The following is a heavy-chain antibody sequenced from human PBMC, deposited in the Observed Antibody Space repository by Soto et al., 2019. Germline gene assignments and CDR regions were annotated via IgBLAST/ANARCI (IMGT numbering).Heavy chain of an antibody. Sequence: VQLVESGGGLVQPGGSLRLSCAASGFVFGSYSTNWVRQAPGKGLQWVAYISSSSGTTYYGDSLKGRFTISRDNAKNSLYLQINSLRAEDTAGYYCARDLYSSGWHEGFVDYWGQGTLVTVSS. CDR2: ISSSSGTT. CDR3: ARDLYSSGWHEGFVDY. V-gene: IGHV3-48*01. CDR1: GFVFGSYS. J-gene: IGHJ4*02. D-gene: IGHD6-19*01.